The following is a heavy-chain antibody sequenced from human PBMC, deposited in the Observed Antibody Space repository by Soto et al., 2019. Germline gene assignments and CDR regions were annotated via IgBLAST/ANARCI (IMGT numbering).Heavy chain of an antibody. Sequence: SETLSLTCTVSGVSVSSGSFYWAWIRQPPGKGLEWIGFGSYSGTTNYKPSLKSRVTISVDTSRSQISLKVSSLTAADTAVYYCARGATVTQYAYGGQGNLVPV. V-gene: IGHV4-61*01. J-gene: IGHJ4*02. D-gene: IGHD4-17*01. CDR2: GSYSGTT. CDR1: GVSVSSGSFY. CDR3: ARGATVTQYAY.